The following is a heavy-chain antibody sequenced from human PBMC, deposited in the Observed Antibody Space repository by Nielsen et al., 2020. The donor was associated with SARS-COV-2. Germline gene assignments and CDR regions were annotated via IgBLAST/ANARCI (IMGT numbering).Heavy chain of an antibody. D-gene: IGHD4-17*01. Sequence: GESLKISCVASGFTFSDYYMSWIRQAPGQGLEYIAFISSRSTARNYADSVKGRFTISRDNAKNSLYLQMSTLMAEDTAVYYCARCRRPYQLFSGDYYWYFDLWGRGTLVTVSS. J-gene: IGHJ2*01. V-gene: IGHV3-11*06. CDR2: ISSRSTAR. CDR3: ARCRRPYQLFSGDYYWYFDL. CDR1: GFTFSDYY.